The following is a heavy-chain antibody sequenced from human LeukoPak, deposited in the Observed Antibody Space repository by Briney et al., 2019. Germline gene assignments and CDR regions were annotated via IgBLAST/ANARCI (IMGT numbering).Heavy chain of an antibody. Sequence: GGSLRLSCAASGFTFSSYGMSWVRQAPGKGLEWVSAINGSGGSTYYADSVKGRFTISRDNSENTLYLQMNSLRAEDTAVYYCAKLLHYDSSGYFETDAFDIWGQGTMVTVSS. J-gene: IGHJ3*02. CDR1: GFTFSSYG. CDR2: INGSGGST. D-gene: IGHD3-22*01. CDR3: AKLLHYDSSGYFETDAFDI. V-gene: IGHV3-23*01.